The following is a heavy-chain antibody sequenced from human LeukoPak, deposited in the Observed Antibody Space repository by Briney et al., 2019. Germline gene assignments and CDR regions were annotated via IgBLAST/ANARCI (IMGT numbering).Heavy chain of an antibody. J-gene: IGHJ4*02. Sequence: GGSLRLSCAASGFTFSRYAVHWVRQAPGKGLEWLAVISFDGSNKYYADSVKGRFTISRDNSKNTLYLQMNSLRAEDTAVYYCARDHDMAGTTFVDYWGQGTLVTVSS. V-gene: IGHV3-30*01. CDR1: GFTFSRYA. CDR2: ISFDGSNK. D-gene: IGHD1-7*01. CDR3: ARDHDMAGTTFVDY.